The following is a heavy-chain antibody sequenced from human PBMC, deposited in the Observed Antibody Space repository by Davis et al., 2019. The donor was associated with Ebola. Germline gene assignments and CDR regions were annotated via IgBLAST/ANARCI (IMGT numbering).Heavy chain of an antibody. Sequence: GESLKISCAASGFTFSSYGMHWVRQAPGKRLEWVAVISYDGSNKFYADSVKGRFTISRDNSKNTLYVQTNSLRPEDTAMFYCARAHGIGQLLSLGYWGQGTLVTVSS. CDR1: GFTFSSYG. J-gene: IGHJ4*02. D-gene: IGHD3-10*01. CDR2: ISYDGSNK. V-gene: IGHV3-30*03. CDR3: ARAHGIGQLLSLGY.